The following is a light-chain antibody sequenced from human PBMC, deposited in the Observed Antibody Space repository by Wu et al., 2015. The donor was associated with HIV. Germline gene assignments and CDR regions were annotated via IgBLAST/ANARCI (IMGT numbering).Light chain of an antibody. CDR2: DAS. Sequence: AIQLTQSPSSLSASIGGRVNITCRASQDIFTYLAWYQQTPGKAPRVLIYDASTLQSGVSSRFSGSGSGTDFTLTISGLQRGDFAVYFCQQLNSFPLTFGQGSRLEI. CDR3: QQLNSFPLT. J-gene: IGKJ5*01. V-gene: IGKV1-13*02. CDR1: QDIFTY.